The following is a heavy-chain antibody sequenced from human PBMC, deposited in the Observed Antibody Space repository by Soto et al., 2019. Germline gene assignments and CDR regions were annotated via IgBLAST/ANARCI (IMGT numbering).Heavy chain of an antibody. D-gene: IGHD3-9*01. CDR3: TPESYGILTGLVH. CDR1: GFTFNTAW. CDR2: ISSRTHDKNKGDVVTT. J-gene: IGHJ5*02. Sequence: PGGSLRLSCAASGFTFNTAWMSWVRQAPGKGLEWVGHISSRTHDKNKGDVVTTDYAPPVTGRFTLSRDYSKSTLYPQMNSLKTEDTAVYYCTPESYGILTGLVHWGQGTLVTVSS. V-gene: IGHV3-15*01.